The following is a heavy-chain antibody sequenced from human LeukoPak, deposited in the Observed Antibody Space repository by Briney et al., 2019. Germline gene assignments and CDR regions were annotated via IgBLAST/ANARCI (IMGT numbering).Heavy chain of an antibody. CDR1: GFTFSRSW. CDR3: VKSMGVNDN. J-gene: IGHJ4*02. V-gene: IGHV3-74*01. Sequence: GGSLRLSCAASGFTFSRSWMHWVRQGPGKGLMWASRINIDGTTTDYADPVKGRFTISRDDAKNTLYLQMNSLTVEDTAVYYCVKSMGVNDNWGQGTLVTVSS. D-gene: IGHD1-26*01. CDR2: INIDGTTT.